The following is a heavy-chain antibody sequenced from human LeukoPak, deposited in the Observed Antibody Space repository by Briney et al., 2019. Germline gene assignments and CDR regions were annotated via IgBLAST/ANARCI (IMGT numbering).Heavy chain of an antibody. J-gene: IGHJ4*02. CDR1: GFTFSSYT. CDR3: AREIVGATID. D-gene: IGHD1-26*01. CDR2: ISSSSIYI. V-gene: IGHV3-21*04. Sequence: GGSLRLSCAASGFTFSSYTMNWVRQAPGKGLEWVSSISSSSIYIYYADSVKGRFTISRDNSENTLYLQMNSLRAEDTAVYYCAREIVGATIDWGQGTLVTVSS.